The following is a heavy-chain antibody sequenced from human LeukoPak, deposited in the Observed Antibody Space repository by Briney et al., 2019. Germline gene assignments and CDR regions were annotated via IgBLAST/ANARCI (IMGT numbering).Heavy chain of an antibody. J-gene: IGHJ4*02. CDR3: ARVFRTMVRGVAIDY. CDR1: GGSFSGYY. Sequence: PSETLSLTCAVYGGSFSGYYWSWIRQPPGKGLEWIGSIYYSGSTYYNPSLKSRVTISVDTSKNQFSLKLSSVTAADTAVYYCARVFRTMVRGVAIDYWGQGTLVTVSS. D-gene: IGHD3-10*01. CDR2: IYYSGST. V-gene: IGHV4-34*01.